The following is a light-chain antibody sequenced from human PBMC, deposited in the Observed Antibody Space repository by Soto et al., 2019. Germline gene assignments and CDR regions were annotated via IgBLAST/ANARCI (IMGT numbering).Light chain of an antibody. V-gene: IGKV3-15*01. Sequence: EIVMTQSPATLSVSPGERATLSCRASQSVSSNLAWYQQKPGQAPRLLIYGASTRATGIPARFSGGGSGTDFTLTISSLQSEDFAVYYCQQYNNLPWTFGQGPKVEIQ. J-gene: IGKJ1*01. CDR2: GAS. CDR1: QSVSSN. CDR3: QQYNNLPWT.